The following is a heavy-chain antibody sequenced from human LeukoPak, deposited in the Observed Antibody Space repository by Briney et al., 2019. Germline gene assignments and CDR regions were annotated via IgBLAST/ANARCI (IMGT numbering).Heavy chain of an antibody. J-gene: IGHJ3*02. CDR2: IYSSGST. CDR3: ANTGGWNWNYPLDAFDI. CDR1: GVSISSGSNY. D-gene: IGHD1-7*01. V-gene: IGHV4-39*07. Sequence: SETLSLTCRVSGVSISSGSNYWGWIRQPPGKTLEWIGSIYSSGSTYYNSSLKSRVIILIDTAKNHLSLNLSSVTAADTAVYYCANTGGWNWNYPLDAFDIWGQGTMVTVSS.